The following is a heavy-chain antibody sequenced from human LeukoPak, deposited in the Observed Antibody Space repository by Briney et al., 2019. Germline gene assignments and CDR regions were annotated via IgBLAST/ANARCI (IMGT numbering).Heavy chain of an antibody. Sequence: PGGSLRLSCTGSGSTVSSSYMSWVRQTPGKGLEWVSGIYSGGTTYYADSVKGRVTISRDGSKNTVYLQMNSLRAEDTAVYYCARDRRDGYCLGHWGQGTLVTVSS. CDR1: GSTVSSSY. CDR2: IYSGGTT. D-gene: IGHD2-2*03. CDR3: ARDRRDGYCLGH. V-gene: IGHV3-66*01. J-gene: IGHJ4*02.